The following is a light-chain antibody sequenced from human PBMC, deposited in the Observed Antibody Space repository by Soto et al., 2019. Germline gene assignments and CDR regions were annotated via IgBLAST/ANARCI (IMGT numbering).Light chain of an antibody. CDR1: QSVSSSY. V-gene: IGKV3-20*01. Sequence: ESVVTQSPRTLSLSPGARSTLSCRASQSVSSSYLAWYQQKNGQAPRIXIYGASSRATGIPDRFSGSGYGTDFNLTISRLETEDFAVYYCQQYGSSPITFGQGTRLEIK. CDR3: QQYGSSPIT. CDR2: GAS. J-gene: IGKJ5*01.